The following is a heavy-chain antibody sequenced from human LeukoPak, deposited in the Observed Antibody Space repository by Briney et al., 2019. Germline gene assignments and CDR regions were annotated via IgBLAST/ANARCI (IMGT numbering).Heavy chain of an antibody. D-gene: IGHD3-10*01. V-gene: IGHV4-4*07. CDR2: IYTSGST. CDR1: GGSISSYY. J-gene: IGHJ6*03. CDR3: ARETYYYGSGSYWGDYYYYYMDV. Sequence: PSETLSLTCTVSGGSISSYYWSWIRQPAGKGLEWIGRIYTSGSTNYNPSLKSRVTMSVDTSKNQFSLKLSSVTAADTAVYYCARETYYYGSGSYWGDYYYYYMDVWGKGTTVTISS.